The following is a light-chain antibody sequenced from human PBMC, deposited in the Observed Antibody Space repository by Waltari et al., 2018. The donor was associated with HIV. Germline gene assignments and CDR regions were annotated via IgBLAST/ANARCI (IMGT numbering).Light chain of an antibody. CDR2: EDS. J-gene: IGLJ3*02. Sequence: SYELTRPPPVSVSPGQTARITCSGDALPKKYPYWYQQKSGQAPVLVIYEDSKRPSGIPERFSGSSSGTMATLTISGAQVEDEADYYCYSTDSSGNHRVFGGGTKLTVL. V-gene: IGLV3-10*01. CDR1: ALPKKY. CDR3: YSTDSSGNHRV.